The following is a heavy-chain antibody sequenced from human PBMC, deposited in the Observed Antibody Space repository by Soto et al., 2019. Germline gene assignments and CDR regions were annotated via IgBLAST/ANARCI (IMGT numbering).Heavy chain of an antibody. J-gene: IGHJ3*02. CDR1: GGSIKAGGFY. D-gene: IGHD3-9*01. V-gene: IGHV4-31*03. Sequence: QMQLQQSGPGLVEPSQTLSLTCTVSGGSIKAGGFYWSWIRQHPGRGLEWIGFMSYTGSTYSNPSLKSRVTISVDTSKNQFPLNLTSVTAADTAVYYCARETLDYDLLTHSSSDDAFDIWGQGTVVSVSS. CDR2: MSYTGST. CDR3: ARETLDYDLLTHSSSDDAFDI.